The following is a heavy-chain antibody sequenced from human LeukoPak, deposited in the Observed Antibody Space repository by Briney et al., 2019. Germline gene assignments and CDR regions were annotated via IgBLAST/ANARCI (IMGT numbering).Heavy chain of an antibody. D-gene: IGHD3-16*01. V-gene: IGHV4-39*01. CDR1: NGSISSSSYY. CDR3: ASLGKLGYYFDY. CDR2: IYYSGRT. J-gene: IGHJ4*02. Sequence: PSXXLSLTCTVSNGSISSSSYYWGWVRQPPGKGLEWIGTIYYSGRTYYNPSLESRLTISVDTSKNQFSLNLSSVTAADTAVYYCASLGKLGYYFDYWGQGTLVTVSS.